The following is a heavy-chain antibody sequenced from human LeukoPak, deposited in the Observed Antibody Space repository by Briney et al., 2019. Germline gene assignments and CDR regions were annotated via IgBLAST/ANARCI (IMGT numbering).Heavy chain of an antibody. CDR3: VKDQTVVVTALLSY. J-gene: IGHJ4*02. CDR1: GFTFSSYA. CDR2: ISGNGGST. D-gene: IGHD2-21*02. V-gene: IGHV3-64D*09. Sequence: AGGSLRLSCSASGFTFSSYAMHWVRQAPGKGLEYVSAISGNGGSTYYVDSVKGRFTISGDNSKNTLYLQMSSLRAEDTAVYYCVKDQTVVVTALLSYWGQGTLVAVSS.